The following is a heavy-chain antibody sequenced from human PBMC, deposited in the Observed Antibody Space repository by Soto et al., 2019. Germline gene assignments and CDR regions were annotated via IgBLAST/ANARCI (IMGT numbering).Heavy chain of an antibody. Sequence: GASVKVSWRASGGAFNNYAIKWVRQAPEQGLEWVGGIIPIFGLGNYAQRFQDRVTITTDEFRTTAYMEISSLTSDDTAIYFCARGTSSSTSYYYYALDVWGQGTTVTVSS. CDR2: IIPIFGLG. CDR1: GGAFNNYA. J-gene: IGHJ6*02. V-gene: IGHV1-69*05. CDR3: ARGTSSSTSYYYYALDV. D-gene: IGHD6-6*01.